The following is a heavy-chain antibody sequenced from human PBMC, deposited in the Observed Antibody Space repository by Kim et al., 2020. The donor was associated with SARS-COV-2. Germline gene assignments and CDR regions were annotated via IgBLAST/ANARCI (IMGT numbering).Heavy chain of an antibody. J-gene: IGHJ6*02. Sequence: RVTISVDTSKNQFSLKLSSVTAADTAVYYCARLDSRPVDRYYYYYYGMDVWGQGTTVTVSS. D-gene: IGHD3-22*01. CDR3: ARLDSRPVDRYYYYYYGMDV. V-gene: IGHV4-34*01.